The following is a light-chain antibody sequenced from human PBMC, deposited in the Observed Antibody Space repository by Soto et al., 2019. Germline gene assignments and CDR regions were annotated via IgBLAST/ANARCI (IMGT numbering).Light chain of an antibody. CDR2: EVS. CDR1: GSDVGGYNY. V-gene: IGLV2-14*01. Sequence: QSVLTQPASVSGSPGQSITISCTGTGSDVGGYNYVSWYQQHPGKVPKLMIYEVSNRPSGVVNRFSGSKSGNTASLTISGLQAEDEADYYCSSFTSSSTQVFGTGTKLTVL. J-gene: IGLJ1*01. CDR3: SSFTSSSTQV.